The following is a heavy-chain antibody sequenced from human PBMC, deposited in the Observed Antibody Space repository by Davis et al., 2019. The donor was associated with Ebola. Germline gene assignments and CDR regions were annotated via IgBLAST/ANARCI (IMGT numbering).Heavy chain of an antibody. V-gene: IGHV4-39*01. CDR3: ARSYSSRPLFLPAFVDY. Sequence: MPSETLSLTCTVSGGSISTSSYYWGWIRQPPGKGLEWIGNIFYSGSTWYNPSLKSRVTISVDTSKNQFSLKLSSVTAADTAVYHCARSYSSRPLFLPAFVDYWGQGTLVTVSS. J-gene: IGHJ4*02. D-gene: IGHD6-13*01. CDR2: IFYSGST. CDR1: GGSISTSSYY.